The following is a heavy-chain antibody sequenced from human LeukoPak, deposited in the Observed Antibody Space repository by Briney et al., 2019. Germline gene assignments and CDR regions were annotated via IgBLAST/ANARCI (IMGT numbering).Heavy chain of an antibody. D-gene: IGHD3/OR15-3a*01. V-gene: IGHV4-31*11. CDR2: VYYSGST. CDR3: ARGTEIRGRKGNWFDP. CDR1: GDSISSDNYY. Sequence: SQTLSLTCGVSGDSISSDNYYWTWTRQLPGKGLEWIGFVYYSGSTFYNPSLKSRVTISKDTSKNHFSLKLKSVTAADTAVYYCARGTEIRGRKGNWFDPWGQGTLVTVSS. J-gene: IGHJ5*02.